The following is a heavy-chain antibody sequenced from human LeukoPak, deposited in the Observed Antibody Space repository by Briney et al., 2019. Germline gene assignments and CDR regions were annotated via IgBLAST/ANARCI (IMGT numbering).Heavy chain of an antibody. Sequence: GGSLRLSCAASGVTFRGYSMNWVRQAPGKGLEWVSSISSSGSYIYYADSVKGRFTISRDNAKNSLYLQMTSLRAEDTAVYYCARAEPYYYDSSGYSDAFDIWGQGTMVIVSS. CDR3: ARAEPYYYDSSGYSDAFDI. D-gene: IGHD3-22*01. CDR1: GVTFRGYS. V-gene: IGHV3-21*01. J-gene: IGHJ3*02. CDR2: ISSSGSYI.